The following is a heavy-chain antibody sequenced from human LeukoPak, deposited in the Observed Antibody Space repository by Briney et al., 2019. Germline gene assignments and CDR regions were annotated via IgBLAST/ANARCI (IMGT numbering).Heavy chain of an antibody. J-gene: IGHJ4*02. D-gene: IGHD2-15*01. CDR1: GDTFTSYG. CDR3: ARAAGVAQPPLDY. Sequence: ASVKVSCKASGDTFTSYGSSWVRQAPGQGLEGRVWISAYNGNTNYAQQLQGRVTMTTDTSTSTAYMELRSLRSDDTAVYSCARAAGVAQPPLDYWGQGPLVTVSS. CDR2: ISAYNGNT. V-gene: IGHV1-18*01.